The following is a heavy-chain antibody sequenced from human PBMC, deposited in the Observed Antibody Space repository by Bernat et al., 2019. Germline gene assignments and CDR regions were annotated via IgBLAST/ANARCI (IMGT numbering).Heavy chain of an antibody. Sequence: QVQLVQSGAEVKKPGASVKVSCKASGYTFAGYYMHWVRQAPGQGLEWMGWINPNSGGTNYAQKFQGWVTMTRDTSISTAYMELSRLRSDDTAVYYCARVAVGATFAFDIWGQGTMVTVSS. CDR1: GYTFAGYY. J-gene: IGHJ3*02. CDR3: ARVAVGATFAFDI. D-gene: IGHD1-26*01. CDR2: INPNSGGT. V-gene: IGHV1-2*04.